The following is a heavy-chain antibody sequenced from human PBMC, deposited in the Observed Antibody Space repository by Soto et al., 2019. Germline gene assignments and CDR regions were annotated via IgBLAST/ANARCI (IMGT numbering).Heavy chain of an antibody. CDR1: GYTFTGYY. V-gene: IGHV1-2*04. D-gene: IGHD2-2*03. CDR2: INPNSGGT. Sequence: GASVKVSCKASGYTFTGYYMHWVRQAPGQGLEWMGWINPNSGGTNYAQKFQGWVTMTRDTSISTAYMELSRLRSDDTAVYYCARVGDCSSTSCLNYYYGMDVWGQGTTVTVSS. J-gene: IGHJ6*02. CDR3: ARVGDCSSTSCLNYYYGMDV.